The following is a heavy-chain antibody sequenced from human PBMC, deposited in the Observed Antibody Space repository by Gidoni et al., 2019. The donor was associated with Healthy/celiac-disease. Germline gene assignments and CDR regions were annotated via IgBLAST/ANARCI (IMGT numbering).Heavy chain of an antibody. Sequence: EVQLVESGGGLVKPGGSLSLSCAASGFTFSSSSMNWVRPAPGKGLEWVSSISSSSSYIYYADSVKGRFTISRDNAKNSLYLQMNSLRAEDTAVYYCAREYCSGGSCYGGYFDLWGRGTLVTVSS. D-gene: IGHD2-15*01. V-gene: IGHV3-21*01. CDR1: GFTFSSSS. CDR3: AREYCSGGSCYGGYFDL. CDR2: ISSSSSYI. J-gene: IGHJ2*01.